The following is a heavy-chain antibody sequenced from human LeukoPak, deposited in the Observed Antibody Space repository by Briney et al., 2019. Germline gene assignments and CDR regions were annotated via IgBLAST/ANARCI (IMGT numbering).Heavy chain of an antibody. CDR1: GYSFTNCW. V-gene: IGHV5-51*01. CDR3: ARHERVRAFDI. D-gene: IGHD1-1*01. CDR2: IFPGDSDT. J-gene: IGHJ3*02. Sequence: GESLKISCKGSGYSFTNCWIGWVRQVPGKGLEWMGIIFPGDSDTRYSPSFQGQVTISVDKSISTAYLQWSSLKASDSAMYYCARHERVRAFDIWGQGTMVTVSS.